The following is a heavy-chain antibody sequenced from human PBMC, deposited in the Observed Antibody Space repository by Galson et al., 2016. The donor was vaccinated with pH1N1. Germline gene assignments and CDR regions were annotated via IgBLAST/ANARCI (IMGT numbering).Heavy chain of an antibody. CDR1: GGSISVGDYY. Sequence: TLYPTCSVSGGSISVGDYYWSWIRQHPGKGLEWIGYIYHSGSTHYNPSLKSRVTISVDTSKNEFSLKLSSVTAADTAVYYCARPDYGDVDVKDWYFDLCGGGTLVTVSS. D-gene: IGHD3-16*01. V-gene: IGHV4-31*03. CDR2: IYHSGST. J-gene: IGHJ2*01. CDR3: ARPDYGDVDVKDWYFDL.